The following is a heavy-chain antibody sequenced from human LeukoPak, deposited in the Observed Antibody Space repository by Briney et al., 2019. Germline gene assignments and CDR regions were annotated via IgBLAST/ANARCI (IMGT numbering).Heavy chain of an antibody. Sequence: ASVKVSCKASGYTFTSYYMHWVRQAPGQGLEWMGIINPSGGSTSYAQKFQGRVTMTRDMSTSTVYMELSSLRSVDTAVYYCARDKSVGYSGSYVGDYWGQGTLVTVSS. D-gene: IGHD1-26*01. J-gene: IGHJ4*02. CDR1: GYTFTSYY. CDR2: INPSGGST. CDR3: ARDKSVGYSGSYVGDY. V-gene: IGHV1-46*01.